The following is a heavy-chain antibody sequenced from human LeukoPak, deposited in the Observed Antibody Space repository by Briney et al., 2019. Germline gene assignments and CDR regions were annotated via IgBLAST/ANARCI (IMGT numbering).Heavy chain of an antibody. CDR1: GFTFSSYW. J-gene: IGHJ4*02. Sequence: PGGSLRLSCAASGFTFSSYWMSWVRQAPGKGLEWVANIKQDGSEKYYVDSVKGRFTISRDNARNSLYLQMNSLRAEDTAVYYCARAASGDYVWGSYLYYFDYWGQGTLVTVSS. D-gene: IGHD3-16*02. CDR2: IKQDGSEK. V-gene: IGHV3-7*01. CDR3: ARAASGDYVWGSYLYYFDY.